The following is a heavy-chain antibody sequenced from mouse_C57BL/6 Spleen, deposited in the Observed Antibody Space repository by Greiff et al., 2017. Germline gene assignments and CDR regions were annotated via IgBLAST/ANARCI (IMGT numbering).Heavy chain of an antibody. CDR1: GYTFTDYY. V-gene: IGHV1-26*01. CDR2: INPNNGGT. J-gene: IGHJ2*01. Sequence: EVQLQQSGPELVKPGASVKISCKASGYTFTDYYMNWVKQSHGKSLEWIGDINPNNGGTSYNQKFKGKATLTVDKSSSTAYMELRSLTSEDSAVYYCARSVEGNLYFDYWGQGTTLTVSS. D-gene: IGHD2-1*01. CDR3: ARSVEGNLYFDY.